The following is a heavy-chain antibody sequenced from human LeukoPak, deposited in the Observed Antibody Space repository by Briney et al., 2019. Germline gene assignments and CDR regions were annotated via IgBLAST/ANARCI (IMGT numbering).Heavy chain of an antibody. CDR3: AKDRGSGSYYPNFDY. Sequence: PGGSLRLSCAASGFTFDDYAMHWVRQAPGKGLEWASGISWNSGSIGYADSVKGRFTISRDNAKNSLYLQMNSLRAEDTALYYCAKDRGSGSYYPNFDYWGQGTLVTVSS. CDR2: ISWNSGSI. D-gene: IGHD3-10*01. V-gene: IGHV3-9*01. J-gene: IGHJ4*02. CDR1: GFTFDDYA.